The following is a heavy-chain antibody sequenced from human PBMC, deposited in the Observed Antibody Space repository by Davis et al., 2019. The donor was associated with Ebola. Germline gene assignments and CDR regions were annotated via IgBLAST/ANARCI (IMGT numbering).Heavy chain of an antibody. V-gene: IGHV4-34*01. Sequence: PSETLSLTCAVYGGSFSGYYWSWIRQPPGKGLEWIGEINHSGSTNYNPSLKSRVTISVDTSKNQFSLKLSSVTAADTAVYYCARGGGRAYYYGMDVWGQGTTVTVSS. CDR1: GGSFSGYY. J-gene: IGHJ6*02. CDR3: ARGGGRAYYYGMDV. D-gene: IGHD6-25*01. CDR2: INHSGST.